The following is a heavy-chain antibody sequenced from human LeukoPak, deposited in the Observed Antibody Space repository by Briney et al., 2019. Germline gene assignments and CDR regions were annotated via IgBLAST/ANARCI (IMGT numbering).Heavy chain of an antibody. V-gene: IGHV3-30-3*01. D-gene: IGHD2-2*01. CDR3: ARASEGPKTILPAVLDY. J-gene: IGHJ4*02. Sequence: GRSLRLSCAVSGFAFSSYAIHWVRQSPGKGLEWVAVMSYDGTNIYYADSMKGRFTISRDNSKNTVYLQMSSLRPEDTAVYSCARASEGPKTILPAVLDYWGQGTLVTVSS. CDR2: MSYDGTNI. CDR1: GFAFSSYA.